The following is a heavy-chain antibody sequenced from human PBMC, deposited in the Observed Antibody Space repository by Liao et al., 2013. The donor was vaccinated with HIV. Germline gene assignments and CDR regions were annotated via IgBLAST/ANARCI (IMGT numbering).Heavy chain of an antibody. Sequence: QLRLQESGPGLVKPSQTLSLTCSVSGGSISSGSYHWTWIRQPAGKGLEWIGHIYTTGSTNYNPSLKSRVTISIDTSKNEFSLKLRSVTAADTAVYYCARAGFDYAWGYYPYRDQWGQGTLVTVSS. CDR1: GGSISSGSYH. J-gene: IGHJ4*02. V-gene: IGHV4-61*02. D-gene: IGHD3-16*01. CDR2: IYTTGST. CDR3: ARAGFDYAWGYYPYRDQ.